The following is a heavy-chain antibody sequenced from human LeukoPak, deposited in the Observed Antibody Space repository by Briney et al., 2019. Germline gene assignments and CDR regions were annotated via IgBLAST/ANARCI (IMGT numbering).Heavy chain of an antibody. CDR2: IYYSGST. Sequence: PSETLSLTCTVSGGSISSYYWSWIRQPPGKGLEWIGYIYYSGSTNYNPSLKSRVTISVDTSKNQSSLKLSSVTAADTAVYYCARDPDGYNPGWFDYWGQGTLVTVSS. D-gene: IGHD5-24*01. J-gene: IGHJ4*02. CDR3: ARDPDGYNPGWFDY. V-gene: IGHV4-59*01. CDR1: GGSISSYY.